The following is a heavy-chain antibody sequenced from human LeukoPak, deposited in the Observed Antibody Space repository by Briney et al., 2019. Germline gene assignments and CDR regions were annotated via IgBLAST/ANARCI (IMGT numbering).Heavy chain of an antibody. CDR3: ARDGYCSSTSCYTALRRKRNWFDP. D-gene: IGHD2-2*02. CDR2: INHSGST. Sequence: SETLSLTCAVYGGSFSGYYWSWIRQPPGKGLEWIGEINHSGSTNYNPSLKSRVTISVDTSKNQFSLKLSSVTAADTAVCYCARDGYCSSTSCYTALRRKRNWFDPWGQGTLVTVSS. J-gene: IGHJ5*02. CDR1: GGSFSGYY. V-gene: IGHV4-34*01.